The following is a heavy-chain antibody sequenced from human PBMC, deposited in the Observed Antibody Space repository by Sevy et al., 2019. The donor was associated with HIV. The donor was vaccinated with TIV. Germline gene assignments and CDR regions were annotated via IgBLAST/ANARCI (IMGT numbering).Heavy chain of an antibody. Sequence: GGSLRLSCAASGFTFSSYSMNWVRQAPGKGLEWVSSVSSSSSYIDYADSVKGRFTISRDNAKNSLYLQMNSLRAEDTAVYYCAREAGYYDSSGYPSFDPWGQGTLVTVSS. CDR3: AREAGYYDSSGYPSFDP. J-gene: IGHJ5*02. V-gene: IGHV3-21*01. D-gene: IGHD3-22*01. CDR1: GFTFSSYS. CDR2: VSSSSSYI.